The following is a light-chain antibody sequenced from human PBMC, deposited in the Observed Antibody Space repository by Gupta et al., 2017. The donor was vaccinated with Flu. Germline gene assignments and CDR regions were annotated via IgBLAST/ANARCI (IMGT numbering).Light chain of an antibody. J-gene: IGLJ3*02. CDR2: KNN. V-gene: IGLV10-54*04. CDR1: STNVGGEG. CDR3: SAWDSSLTAQV. Sequence: QAGLTQPPSVSKALRQTATLTCTGNSTNVGGEGAVWLQQHQRHPPKLLSYKNNNRPSGIPERFSASRSGNTASLTITGLQPEDEADYYCSAWDSSLTAQVFGGGTRLTV.